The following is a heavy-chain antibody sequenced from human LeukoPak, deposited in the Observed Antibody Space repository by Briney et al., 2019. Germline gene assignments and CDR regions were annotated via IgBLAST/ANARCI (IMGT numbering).Heavy chain of an antibody. D-gene: IGHD1/OR15-1a*01. V-gene: IGHV3-48*03. CDR1: GFTFSSYE. CDR2: ISSSGSTL. CDR3: TGQHQAYTRTY. J-gene: IGHJ4*02. Sequence: GGSLRLSSAASGFTFSSYEMNWVRPAPGKGLGRVSFISSSGSTLYYAHSVKGRLTISRDNAKNSLYLQTNSLTAADTAVFYCTGQHQAYTRTYRGEGTLVTVSS.